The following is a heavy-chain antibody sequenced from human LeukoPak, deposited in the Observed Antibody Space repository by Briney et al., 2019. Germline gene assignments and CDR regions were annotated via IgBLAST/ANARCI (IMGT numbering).Heavy chain of an antibody. CDR3: ARGRVGVPPLDN. D-gene: IGHD1-26*01. CDR2: INHSGST. J-gene: IGHJ4*02. CDR1: VGSFSGYY. V-gene: IGHV4-34*01. Sequence: SETLSLTCAVYVGSFSGYYWSWIRQPPGTGLECIGEINHSGSTNYNPSLKSRVTISVDTSKNQFSLKLSSVTAADTAVYYCARGRVGVPPLDNWGQGTLVTVSP.